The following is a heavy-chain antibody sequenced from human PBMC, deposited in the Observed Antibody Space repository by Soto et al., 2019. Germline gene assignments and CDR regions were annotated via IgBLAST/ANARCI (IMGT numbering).Heavy chain of an antibody. D-gene: IGHD4-4*01. CDR2: INPDGNVG. Sequence: GGSLRLAGVCSGFTFSTYWMNWVRQAPGKGLEWVANINPDGNVGTYVDSVRGRFTTSRDNAKNSLYLQMNSLRADDTAVYFCAGWGGHDYNYWGQGIMVTVSS. V-gene: IGHV3-7*03. CDR1: GFTFSTYW. J-gene: IGHJ4*02. CDR3: AGWGGHDYNY.